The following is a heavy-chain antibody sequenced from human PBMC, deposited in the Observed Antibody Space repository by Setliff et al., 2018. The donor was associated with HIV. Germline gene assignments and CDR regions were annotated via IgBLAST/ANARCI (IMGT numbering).Heavy chain of an antibody. V-gene: IGHV4-4*08. D-gene: IGHD3-10*01. J-gene: IGHJ4*02. CDR3: ARGGSGNSYNGAFDY. Sequence: SETLSLTCTVSGGSMSTYYWSWIRQPPGKGLEWIGYIYTSGSTNYNPSLRSRVTISMDTSKNQFSLKLSSVTAADTAVYYCARGGSGNSYNGAFDYWGQGTLVTVSS. CDR1: GGSMSTYY. CDR2: IYTSGST.